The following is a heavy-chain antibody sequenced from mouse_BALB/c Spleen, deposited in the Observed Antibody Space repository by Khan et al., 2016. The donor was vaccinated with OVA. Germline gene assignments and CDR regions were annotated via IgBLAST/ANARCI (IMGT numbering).Heavy chain of an antibody. CDR3: ARDTTEESYWYFDD. Sequence: QVQLKQSGPGLVAPSQTLSITCTVSGFSLTSYGVHWVRQPPGKGLEWLGVIWAGGSTNYNSALLSRLSISKDNSKSHVFLKMNSLQTDDTAMDYCARDTTEESYWYFDDWGEGTTVTVSS. V-gene: IGHV2-9*02. CDR1: GFSLTSYG. J-gene: IGHJ1*01. D-gene: IGHD1-3*01. CDR2: IWAGGST.